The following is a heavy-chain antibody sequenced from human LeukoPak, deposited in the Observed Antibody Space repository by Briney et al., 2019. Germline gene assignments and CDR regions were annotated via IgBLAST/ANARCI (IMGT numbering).Heavy chain of an antibody. J-gene: IGHJ4*02. CDR1: GFTFSSYA. Sequence: HPGGSLRLSCAASGFTFSSYAMSWVRQAPGKGLEWVSAISGSGGSTYYADSAKGRFTISRDNSKNTLYLQMNSLRAEDTAVYYCAKDIQAAMATAYYFDYWGQGTLVTVSS. CDR3: AKDIQAAMATAYYFDY. CDR2: ISGSGGST. V-gene: IGHV3-23*01. D-gene: IGHD5-18*01.